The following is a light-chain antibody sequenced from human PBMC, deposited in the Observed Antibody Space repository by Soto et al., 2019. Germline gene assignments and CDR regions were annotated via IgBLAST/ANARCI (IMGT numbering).Light chain of an antibody. J-gene: IGKJ2*01. CDR1: QSVLYSSNNKNY. CDR2: WAS. CDR3: PQYYSTPYT. V-gene: IGKV4-1*01. Sequence: DIVMTHSPDSLAVSLGERATINCKSSQSVLYSSNNKNYLAWYQQKPGQPPKLLIYWASTRESGVPDRFSGSGSGTDFTLTISSLQAEDVAVYYCPQYYSTPYTFGQGTKLEIK.